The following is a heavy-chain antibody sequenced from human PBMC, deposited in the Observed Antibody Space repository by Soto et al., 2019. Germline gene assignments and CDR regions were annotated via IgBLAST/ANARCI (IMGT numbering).Heavy chain of an antibody. Sequence: EVQLVESGGGLVKPGGSLRLSCAASGFTFSSYSMNWVRQAPGKGLEWVSSISSSSSYIYYADSVKGRFTISRDNAKNSLYLQMNSLRAVDTAVYYWVLGRGPRDYGRQGTLVTVSS. CDR1: GFTFSSYS. CDR2: ISSSSSYI. D-gene: IGHD3-10*01. V-gene: IGHV3-21*01. CDR3: VLGRGPRDY. J-gene: IGHJ4*02.